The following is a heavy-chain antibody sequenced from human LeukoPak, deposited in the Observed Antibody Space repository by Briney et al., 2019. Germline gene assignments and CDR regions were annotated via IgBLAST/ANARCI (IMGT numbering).Heavy chain of an antibody. V-gene: IGHV3-23*01. D-gene: IGHD2-2*01. Sequence: GGSLRLPCTPSGYAYNSYSMSWVRQAPGKGLDWVSAMSGSGGSTYYADSVKGRFNISRDNSKNSLYLQMNSLRAEDTAVYYCAKSPDIVVVPAAMFAYWGQGTLVTVCS. CDR1: GYAYNSYS. J-gene: IGHJ4*02. CDR2: MSGSGGST. CDR3: AKSPDIVVVPAAMFAY.